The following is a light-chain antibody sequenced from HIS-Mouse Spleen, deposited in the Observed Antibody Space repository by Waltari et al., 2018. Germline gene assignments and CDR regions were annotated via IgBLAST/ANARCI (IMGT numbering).Light chain of an antibody. J-gene: IGLJ2*01. CDR3: SSYAGSNNVV. CDR1: SSAVGGYNS. V-gene: IGLV2-8*01. Sequence: QSALTQPPSASGSPGQSVTISCTGTSSAVGGYNSVSWYQQHPGKAPKLMIYEVSKRPSGVPDRFSGSKSGNTASLTVSGLQAEDEADYYCSSYAGSNNVVFGGGTKLTVL. CDR2: EVS.